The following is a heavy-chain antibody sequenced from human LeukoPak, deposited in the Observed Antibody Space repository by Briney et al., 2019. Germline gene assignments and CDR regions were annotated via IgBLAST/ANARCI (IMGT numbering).Heavy chain of an antibody. CDR3: ARTVDGSVYGGYAY. Sequence: PGGSLRLSCTASGFPFSNYNINWVRPAPGKGLEWISYISRSSDTIYYSDSVKGRFTISRDNAKNSLYLQMNSLRDEDTAVYYCARTVDGSVYGGYAYWGQGTLVAVSS. D-gene: IGHD4-23*01. J-gene: IGHJ4*02. CDR2: ISRSSDTI. CDR1: GFPFSNYN. V-gene: IGHV3-48*02.